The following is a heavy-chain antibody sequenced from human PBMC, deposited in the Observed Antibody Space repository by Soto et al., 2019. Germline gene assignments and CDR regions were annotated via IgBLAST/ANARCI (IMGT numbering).Heavy chain of an antibody. CDR1: GDSVSSNSAA. J-gene: IGHJ6*02. CDR3: ARAPGYDHYHYYGMDV. CDR2: TYYRSKWYN. D-gene: IGHD3-16*01. Sequence: QVQLQQSGPGLVKPSQTLSLTCAISGDSVSSNSAAWNWIRQSPSRGLEWLGRTYYRSKWYNDYAVSVKSRINSNPDTSKNQFSLQLNSVTPEDTAVYYCARAPGYDHYHYYGMDVWGQGTTVTVSS. V-gene: IGHV6-1*01.